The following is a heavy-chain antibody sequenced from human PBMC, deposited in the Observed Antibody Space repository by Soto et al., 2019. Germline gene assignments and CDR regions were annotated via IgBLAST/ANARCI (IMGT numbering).Heavy chain of an antibody. V-gene: IGHV4-31*03. J-gene: IGHJ4*02. CDR1: GGSISSGGYY. CDR3: ARGHTDPRGLVVQLTFDY. Sequence: SETLSLTCTVSGGSISSGGYYWSWIRQHPGKGMEWIGYIYYSGSTYYNPSLKSRVTISVDTSKNQFSLKLSSVTAADTAVYYCARGHTDPRGLVVQLTFDYWGQGTLVTVSS. D-gene: IGHD3-22*01. CDR2: IYYSGST.